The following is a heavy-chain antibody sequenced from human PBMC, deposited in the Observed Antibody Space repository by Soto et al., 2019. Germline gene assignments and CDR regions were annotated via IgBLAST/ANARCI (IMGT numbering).Heavy chain of an antibody. V-gene: IGHV3-48*02. J-gene: IGHJ4*02. CDR2: ISTSSSTI. Sequence: EVQLVESGGGLVQPGGSLRLSCAASGFTFSSFSMNWVRQAPGKGLEWVSYISTSSSTIYYADSVKGRFTISRDNAKNSLYLQMNRLRDEDTAVYYCARDGAISGCFDYWGQGTPVTVSS. CDR1: GFTFSSFS. CDR3: ARDGAISGCFDY. D-gene: IGHD6-19*01.